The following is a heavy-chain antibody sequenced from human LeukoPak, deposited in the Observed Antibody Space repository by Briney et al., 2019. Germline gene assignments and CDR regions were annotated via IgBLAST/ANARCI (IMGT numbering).Heavy chain of an antibody. V-gene: IGHV4-4*07. Sequence: PSETLSLTCTVSGGSISSYYWSWIRQPAGKGLEWIGRIYTSGSTNYNPSLKSRVTISVDTSKNQFSLKLSSVTAADTAVYYCARDNSGSYFDAFDIWGQGTMVTVSS. CDR1: GGSISSYY. CDR2: IYTSGST. CDR3: ARDNSGSYFDAFDI. D-gene: IGHD1-26*01. J-gene: IGHJ3*02.